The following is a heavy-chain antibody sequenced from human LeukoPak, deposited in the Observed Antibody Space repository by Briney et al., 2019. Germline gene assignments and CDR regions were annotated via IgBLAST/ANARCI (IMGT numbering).Heavy chain of an antibody. D-gene: IGHD4-17*01. CDR2: INHSGST. V-gene: IGHV4-34*01. CDR3: ARSYGDYVWFSAFDI. Sequence: SETLSLTCAVYGGSFSGYYWSWIRQPPGKGLDWIEEINHSGSTNCNPSLKSRVTISVDTSKNQSSLKLSSVTAADTAVYYCARSYGDYVWFSAFDIWGQGTMVTVSS. CDR1: GGSFSGYY. J-gene: IGHJ3*02.